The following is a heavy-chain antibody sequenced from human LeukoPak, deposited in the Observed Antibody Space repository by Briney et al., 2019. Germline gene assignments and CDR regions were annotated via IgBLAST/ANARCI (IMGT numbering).Heavy chain of an antibody. CDR2: MNPNSGNT. J-gene: IGHJ4*02. V-gene: IGHV1-8*03. D-gene: IGHD3-16*02. Sequence: ASVKVSCKASGYTFTSYDTNWVRQATGQGPEWMGWMNPNSGNTGYAQKFRGRVSITRNTSISTAYMELSSLISEDTAVYYCARLGELSSDDYWGQGTPVTVSS. CDR1: GYTFTSYD. CDR3: ARLGELSSDDY.